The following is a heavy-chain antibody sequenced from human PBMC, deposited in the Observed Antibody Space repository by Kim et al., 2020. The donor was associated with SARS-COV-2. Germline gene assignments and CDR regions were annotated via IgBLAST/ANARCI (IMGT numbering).Heavy chain of an antibody. V-gene: IGHV1-46*01. CDR3: ARDRNGMDV. J-gene: IGHJ6*02. Sequence: GSTSYAKKFQGRVTMTRDTSTSTVYMELSSLRSEDTAVYYCARDRNGMDVWGQGTTVTVSS. CDR2: GST.